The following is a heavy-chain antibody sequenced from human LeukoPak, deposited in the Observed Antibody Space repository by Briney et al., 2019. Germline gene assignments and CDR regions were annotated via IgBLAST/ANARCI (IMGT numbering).Heavy chain of an antibody. V-gene: IGHV3-7*03. CDR3: ARDAAGEDY. CDR2: IEKDGSER. CDR1: GFTFSSHW. D-gene: IGHD6-13*01. J-gene: IGHJ4*02. Sequence: GGSLRLSCAVSGFTFSSHWMSWVRQAPGKRLEWVANIEKDGSERYYVDSVKGRFTISRDNAKNSLYLQMNSLRAEDTAVYYCARDAAGEDYWGQGTLVTVSS.